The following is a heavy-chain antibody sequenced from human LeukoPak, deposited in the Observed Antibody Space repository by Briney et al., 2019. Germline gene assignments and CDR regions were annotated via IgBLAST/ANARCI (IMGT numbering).Heavy chain of an antibody. CDR3: ALGELRDGYNSYFDY. Sequence: SETLSLTCAVYGGSFSGFYWSWIRQPPGKGLEWIGEINHSGSTNYNPSLKSRVTISVDTSKNQFSLRLSSVTAADTAAYYCALGELRDGYNSYFDYWGQGTLVTVSS. J-gene: IGHJ4*02. V-gene: IGHV4-34*01. D-gene: IGHD5-24*01. CDR2: INHSGST. CDR1: GGSFSGFY.